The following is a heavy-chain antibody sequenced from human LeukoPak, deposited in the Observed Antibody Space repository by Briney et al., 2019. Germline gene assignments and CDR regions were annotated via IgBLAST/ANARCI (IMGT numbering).Heavy chain of an antibody. V-gene: IGHV1-8*01. CDR3: ARAYYYGSGSYRSRTLKWFDP. CDR1: GYTFTSYD. Sequence: GASVKVSCKASGYTFTSYDINWVRQATGQGLEWMGWMNPNSGNTGYAQKFQGRVTMTRNTSISTAYMELSSLRSEDTAVYYCARAYYYGSGSYRSRTLKWFDPWGQGTLVTVSS. J-gene: IGHJ5*02. CDR2: MNPNSGNT. D-gene: IGHD3-10*01.